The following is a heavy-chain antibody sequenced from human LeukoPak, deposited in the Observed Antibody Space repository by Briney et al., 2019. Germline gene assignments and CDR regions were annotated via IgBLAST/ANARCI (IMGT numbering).Heavy chain of an antibody. J-gene: IGHJ4*02. V-gene: IGHV3-7*05. CDR2: IKQDGSEK. CDR3: ARDSPGIMIFGVVTPN. CDR1: GFTFSNYW. Sequence: TGGSLRLSCAASGFTFSNYWMTWVRQAPGKGLEWVANIKQDGSEKYYVDSVKGRFTISRDNAKNSLYLQMNSLRAEDTAVYYCARDSPGIMIFGVVTPNGGQGTLVTVSS. D-gene: IGHD3-3*01.